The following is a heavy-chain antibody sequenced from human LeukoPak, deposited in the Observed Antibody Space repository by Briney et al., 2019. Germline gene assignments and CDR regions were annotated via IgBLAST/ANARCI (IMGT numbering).Heavy chain of an antibody. CDR1: GFTFSNYA. V-gene: IGHV3-23*01. CDR3: AKEPPDSTPGNYFDY. J-gene: IGHJ4*02. D-gene: IGHD5/OR15-5a*01. CDR2: ISGSGATT. Sequence: GGSLRLSCIGSGFTFSNYAMSWVRQAPGKGLEWVSAISGSGATTYYADSVKGRSTISRDNAKNTLYLQMNSLRAGDTAVYYCAKEPPDSTPGNYFDYWGQGTLVTVSS.